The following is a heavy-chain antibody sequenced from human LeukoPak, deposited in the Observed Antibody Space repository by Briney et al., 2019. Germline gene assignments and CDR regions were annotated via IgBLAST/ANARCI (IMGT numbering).Heavy chain of an antibody. J-gene: IGHJ6*02. V-gene: IGHV3-74*01. Sequence: PGGSLRLSCAASGFTFSSYWMHWVRQAPGKGLAWVSRINSDGSSTSYADSVKGRFTISRDNAKNTLYLQMNSLRAEDTAVYYCARDGQQLVEYYYYYGMDVRGQGTTVTVSS. CDR3: ARDGQQLVEYYYYYGMDV. CDR2: INSDGSST. D-gene: IGHD6-13*01. CDR1: GFTFSSYW.